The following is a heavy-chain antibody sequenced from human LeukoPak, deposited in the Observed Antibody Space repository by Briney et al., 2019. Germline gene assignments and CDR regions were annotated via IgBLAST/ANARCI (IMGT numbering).Heavy chain of an antibody. J-gene: IGHJ4*02. D-gene: IGHD4-17*01. CDR2: ISAYNGNT. CDR1: GGTFSSYA. Sequence: ASVKVSCKASGGTFSSYAISWVRQAPGQGLEWMGWISAYNGNTDYAQKLQGRVTMTTDTSTSTAYMELMSLRSDDTAVYYCAREVRGDYWGFWGQGTLVTVSS. V-gene: IGHV1-18*01. CDR3: AREVRGDYWGF.